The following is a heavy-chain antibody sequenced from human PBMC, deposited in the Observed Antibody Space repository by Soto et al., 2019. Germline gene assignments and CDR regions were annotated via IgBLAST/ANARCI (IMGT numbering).Heavy chain of an antibody. D-gene: IGHD3-22*01. CDR3: ARRERAMIVEILGAAFDI. J-gene: IGHJ3*02. CDR1: GYSFTSYW. CDR2: IYPGDSDT. Sequence: GESLKISCKGSGYSFTSYWIGWVRQMPGKGLEWMGIIYPGDSDTRYSPSFQGQVTISADKSISTAYLQWSSLKASDTAMYYCARRERAMIVEILGAAFDIWGQGTMVTVSS. V-gene: IGHV5-51*01.